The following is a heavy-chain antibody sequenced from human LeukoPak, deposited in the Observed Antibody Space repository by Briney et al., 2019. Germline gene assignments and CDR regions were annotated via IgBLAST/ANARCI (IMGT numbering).Heavy chain of an antibody. D-gene: IGHD3-10*01. CDR2: INWNGGST. Sequence: GGSLRLSCAASGLTFDDYGMSWVRQAPGKGPEWVSGINWNGGSTGYADSVKGRFTISRDNAKNSLYLQMNSLRAEGTALYYCATRRGYYGSGSSYYFDYWGQGTLVTVSS. J-gene: IGHJ4*02. CDR1: GLTFDDYG. CDR3: ATRRGYYGSGSSYYFDY. V-gene: IGHV3-20*04.